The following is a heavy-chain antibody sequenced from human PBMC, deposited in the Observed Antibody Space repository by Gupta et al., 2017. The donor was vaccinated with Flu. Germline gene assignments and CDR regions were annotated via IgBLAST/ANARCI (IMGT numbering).Heavy chain of an antibody. CDR2: ISSSSSTI. CDR3: AREALYDSSGYYGPRAYYFDY. CDR1: GFTFSSYS. V-gene: IGHV3-48*02. D-gene: IGHD3-22*01. Sequence: EVQLVESGGGLVQPGGSLRLSCAASGFTFSSYSMNWVRQAPGKGLEWVSYISSSSSTIYYADSVKGRFTISRDNAKNSLYLQMNSLRDEDTAVYYCAREALYDSSGYYGPRAYYFDYWGQGTLVTVSS. J-gene: IGHJ4*02.